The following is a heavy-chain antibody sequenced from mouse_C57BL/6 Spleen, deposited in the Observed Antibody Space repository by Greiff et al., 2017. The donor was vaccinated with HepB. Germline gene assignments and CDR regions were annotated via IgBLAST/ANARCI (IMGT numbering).Heavy chain of an antibody. J-gene: IGHJ4*01. CDR1: GFTFSSYA. D-gene: IGHD4-1*01. CDR2: ISDGGSYT. Sequence: EVQVVESGGGLVKPGGSLKLSCAASGFTFSSYAMSWVRQTPEKRLEWVATISDGGSYTYYPDNVKGRFTISRDNAKNNLYLQMSHLKSEDTAMYYCARKGLGTDYAMDYWGQGTSVTVSS. CDR3: ARKGLGTDYAMDY. V-gene: IGHV5-4*01.